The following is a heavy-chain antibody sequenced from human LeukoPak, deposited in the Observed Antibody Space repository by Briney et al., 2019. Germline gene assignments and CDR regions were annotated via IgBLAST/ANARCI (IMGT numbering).Heavy chain of an antibody. J-gene: IGHJ5*02. D-gene: IGHD3-10*01. CDR2: INPNSGGT. CDR1: RYTFTGYY. V-gene: IGHV1-2*06. Sequence: ASVKVSCKASRYTFTGYYMHWVRQAPGQGLEWMGRINPNSGGTNYAQKFQGRVTMTRDTSISTAYMELSRLRSDDTAVYYCARDRTRGSGSKYNWFDPWGQGTLVTVSS. CDR3: ARDRTRGSGSKYNWFDP.